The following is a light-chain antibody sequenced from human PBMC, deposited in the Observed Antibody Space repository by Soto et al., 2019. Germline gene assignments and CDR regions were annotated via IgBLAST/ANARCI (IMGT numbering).Light chain of an antibody. CDR2: GAS. Sequence: EIVLTQSPGTLSLSPGERATLSCRASQSVSSSYLAWYQQKPGQAPRRLIYGASSSATGIPDGFSGSGSGTDFTLTISRLEPEDFAVYYCQQYGSSPFTFGPGTKVDIK. CDR3: QQYGSSPFT. CDR1: QSVSSSY. V-gene: IGKV3-20*01. J-gene: IGKJ3*01.